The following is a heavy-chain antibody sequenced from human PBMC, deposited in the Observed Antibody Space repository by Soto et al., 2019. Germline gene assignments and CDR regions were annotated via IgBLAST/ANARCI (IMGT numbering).Heavy chain of an antibody. V-gene: IGHV1-69*13. Sequence: ASVKVSCKASGGTFSSYAISWVRQAPGQGLEWMGGIIPIFGTANYAQKFQGRVTITADESTSTAYMELSSLRSEDTAVYYCAREGFVDIEASGPYWGPGTLVTVSS. J-gene: IGHJ4*02. CDR3: AREGFVDIEASGPY. CDR2: IIPIFGTA. CDR1: GGTFSSYA. D-gene: IGHD5-12*01.